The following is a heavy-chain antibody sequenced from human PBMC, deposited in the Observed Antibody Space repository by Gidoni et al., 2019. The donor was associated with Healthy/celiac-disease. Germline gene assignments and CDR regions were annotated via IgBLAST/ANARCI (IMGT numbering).Heavy chain of an antibody. CDR3: ATKSTSWYYGFDP. Sequence: EVLLLESGGGLVQPGGSRRLSCAASGFTFSSDDRSWVRQAPGKGLEWVSAISGSADSTYYADSAKGRFTISRDNFKNMLYLQMNSLRAEDSALYYCATKSTSWYYGFDPWGQGTLVTVSS. D-gene: IGHD6-13*01. CDR2: ISGSADST. CDR1: GFTFSSDD. J-gene: IGHJ5*02. V-gene: IGHV3-23*01.